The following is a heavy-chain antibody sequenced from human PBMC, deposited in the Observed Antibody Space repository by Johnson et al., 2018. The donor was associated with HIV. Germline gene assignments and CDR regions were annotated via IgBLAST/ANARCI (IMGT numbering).Heavy chain of an antibody. V-gene: IGHV3-30*04. J-gene: IGHJ3*02. CDR3: ARVRRYNWNLGDVFEI. D-gene: IGHD1-7*01. CDR1: GSTFRSYI. CDR2: ISYDGSRK. Sequence: QVQLVESGGGVVQPGRSLRLSCAASGSTFRSYIMHWVRQAPGEGLEWVALISYDGSRKYYADSVKGRFTISRDNSKNTLYLQMNSLRAEDTAVDYCARVRRYNWNLGDVFEIWGQGTVVTVSP.